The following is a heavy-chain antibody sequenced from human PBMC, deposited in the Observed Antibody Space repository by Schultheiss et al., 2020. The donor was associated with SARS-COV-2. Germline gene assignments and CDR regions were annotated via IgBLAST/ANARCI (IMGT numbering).Heavy chain of an antibody. V-gene: IGHV4-59*12. CDR3: ARVYSVVAATADAFDI. CDR2: IYYSGST. D-gene: IGHD2-15*01. Sequence: SETLSLTCTVSGGSISSYYWSWIRQPAGKGLEWIGYIYYSGSTNYNPSRKSRVTISVDTSKNQFSLKLSSVTAADTAVYYCARVYSVVAATADAFDIWGQGTMVTVSS. CDR1: GGSISSYY. J-gene: IGHJ3*02.